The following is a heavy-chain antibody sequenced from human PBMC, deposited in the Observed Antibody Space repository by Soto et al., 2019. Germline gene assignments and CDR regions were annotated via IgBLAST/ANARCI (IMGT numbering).Heavy chain of an antibody. Sequence: QVQLVQSGAEVKKPGASVKVSCKASGYTFTNFGISWVRQAPGQGLEWMGWISAYNGNTNYAQNFQGRVTMTPATSTSTAYMELRRLRSDDTAVYYWARGGTPIDYWGQGTLGTVSS. CDR2: ISAYNGNT. CDR1: GYTFTNFG. CDR3: ARGGTPIDY. D-gene: IGHD3-16*01. V-gene: IGHV1-18*01. J-gene: IGHJ4*02.